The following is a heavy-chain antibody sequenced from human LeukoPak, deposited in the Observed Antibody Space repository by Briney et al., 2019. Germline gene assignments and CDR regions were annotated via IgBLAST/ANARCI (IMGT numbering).Heavy chain of an antibody. V-gene: IGHV3-74*01. Sequence: GGSLRLSCAASGFTFSSYWMHWARQAPGKGLVWVSRINSDGSSTSYADSVKGRFTISRDNAKNTLYLQMNSLRAEDTAVYYCARVGGYCSGGSCYEQEPFDYWGQGTLVTVSS. D-gene: IGHD2-15*01. CDR2: INSDGSST. J-gene: IGHJ4*02. CDR1: GFTFSSYW. CDR3: ARVGGYCSGGSCYEQEPFDY.